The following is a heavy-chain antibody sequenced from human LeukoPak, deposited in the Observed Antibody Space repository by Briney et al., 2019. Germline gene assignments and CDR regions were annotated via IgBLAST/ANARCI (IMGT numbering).Heavy chain of an antibody. Sequence: ASVKVSCKASGGTFSSYAISWVRQAPGQGLEWMGRIIPILGIANYAQKFQGRVTITADKSTSTAYMELSSLRSEDTAVYYCARGHRYDFWSGYYYYGMDVWGQGTTVTVSS. CDR2: IIPILGIA. CDR3: ARGHRYDFWSGYYYYGMDV. J-gene: IGHJ6*02. CDR1: GGTFSSYA. V-gene: IGHV1-69*04. D-gene: IGHD3-3*01.